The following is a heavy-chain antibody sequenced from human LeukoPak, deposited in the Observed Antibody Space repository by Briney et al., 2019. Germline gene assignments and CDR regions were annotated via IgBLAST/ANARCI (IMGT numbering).Heavy chain of an antibody. CDR3: TTVPPLYSSSWYGRYYYYGMDV. Sequence: GGSLRLSCAASGFTFSNAWMSWVRQAPGKGLEWVARIKSKTDGGTTDYAAPVKGRFTISREDSKNTLYLQMNSLKTEDTAVYYCTTVPPLYSSSWYGRYYYYGMDVWGKGTTVTVSS. CDR2: IKSKTDGGTT. V-gene: IGHV3-15*01. CDR1: GFTFSNAW. D-gene: IGHD6-13*01. J-gene: IGHJ6*04.